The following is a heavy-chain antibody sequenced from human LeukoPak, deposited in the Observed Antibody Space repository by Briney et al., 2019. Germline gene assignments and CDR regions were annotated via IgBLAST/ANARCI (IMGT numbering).Heavy chain of an antibody. CDR3: ARLSEVSSTVDY. V-gene: IGHV4-39*01. Sequence: SETLSLTCTVSDGSISSSSYYWGWIRQPPGKGLEWIGSIYYSGSTYYNPSLKSRVTISVDTSKNQFSLKLSSVTAADTAVYYCARLSEVSSTVDYWGQGTLVTVSS. CDR2: IYYSGST. D-gene: IGHD6-13*01. J-gene: IGHJ4*02. CDR1: DGSISSSSYY.